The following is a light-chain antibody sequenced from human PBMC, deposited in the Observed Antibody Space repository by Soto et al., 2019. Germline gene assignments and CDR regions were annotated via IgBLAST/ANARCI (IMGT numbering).Light chain of an antibody. V-gene: IGKV1-33*01. CDR1: QDISNS. Sequence: DIQMTQSPSSLSASVGDRVSISCQASQDISNSLHWYQQKPGTAPKLLIYDASTLQAGVPTRFSGSGAGADFTLTISSLQPEYDATYFCQQYHNPRRVGPGTKVEIK. J-gene: IGKJ3*01. CDR2: DAS. CDR3: QQYHNPRR.